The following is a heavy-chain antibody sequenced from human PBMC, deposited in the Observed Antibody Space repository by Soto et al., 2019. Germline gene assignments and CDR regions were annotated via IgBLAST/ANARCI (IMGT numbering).Heavy chain of an antibody. CDR2: IYNSGNT. V-gene: IGHV4-61*01. J-gene: IGHJ4*02. CDR1: GGSVSSGSYF. D-gene: IGHD5-12*01. CDR3: ARAGRVATFDY. Sequence: SETLSLTCNASGGSVSSGSYFWSWIRQPPGKGLEWIGYIYNSGNTKYNSSLKSRVTISADTSKNQFSLKLSSVTAADTAVYYCARAGRVATFDYWGQGSLVTVS.